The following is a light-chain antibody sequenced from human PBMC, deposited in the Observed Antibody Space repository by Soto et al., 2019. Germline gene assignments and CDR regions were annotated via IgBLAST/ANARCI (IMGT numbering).Light chain of an antibody. CDR1: QNIYIY. Sequence: DIQMTRSPSSLFASVGDRVSITCQASQNIYIYLNWFQRKPGRAPKLLIYDSSHLDTGVPSRFSGSGSGTEFTLTISGLQPEDVATYFCQQYDNLPYTFGQGTNLEI. V-gene: IGKV1-33*01. J-gene: IGKJ2*01. CDR3: QQYDNLPYT. CDR2: DSS.